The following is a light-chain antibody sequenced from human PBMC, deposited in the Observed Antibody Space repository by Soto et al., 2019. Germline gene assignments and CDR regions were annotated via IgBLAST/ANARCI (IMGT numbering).Light chain of an antibody. CDR1: SSNIGAGHV. V-gene: IGLV1-40*01. CDR3: QSYDNTLSASV. CDR2: GSS. Sequence: QSVLTQQPSVSGAPGQRVTISCTGSSSNIGAGHVVHWYQQFPGRAPNLLIYGSSNRPSGVPDRFSGSKFGTSASLAITGLQAEDEADYYCQSYDNTLSASVFGAGTKLTVL. J-gene: IGLJ2*01.